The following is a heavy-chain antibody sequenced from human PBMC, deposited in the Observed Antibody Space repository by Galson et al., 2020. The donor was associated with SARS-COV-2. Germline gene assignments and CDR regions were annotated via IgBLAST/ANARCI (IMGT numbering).Heavy chain of an antibody. D-gene: IGHD3-3*01. J-gene: IGHJ4*02. CDR2: FDPEDGET. CDR3: ATGFTIFVVVPPDY. Sequence: ASVKVSCKVSGYTHTELSMHWVRQARGKGPEWLGGFDPEDGETIYAQKFPGRVTMTEDTSTDTAYMERNSLRSEDTAVYYCATGFTIFVVVPPDYWGQGTLVTVSS. CDR1: GYTHTELS. V-gene: IGHV1-24*01.